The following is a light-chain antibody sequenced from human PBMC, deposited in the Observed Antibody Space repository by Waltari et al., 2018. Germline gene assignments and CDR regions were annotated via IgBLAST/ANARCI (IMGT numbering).Light chain of an antibody. Sequence: IVLTQSPATLSLSPGERATLSCRASQTVSTYLARFQQKPGQAPRPLTYDASNRAPGIPARFSGSGSGTDFSLTISSLEPEDFAVYYCHQRSLWPWTFGQGTKVAIK. J-gene: IGKJ1*01. V-gene: IGKV3-11*01. CDR2: DAS. CDR3: HQRSLWPWT. CDR1: QTVSTY.